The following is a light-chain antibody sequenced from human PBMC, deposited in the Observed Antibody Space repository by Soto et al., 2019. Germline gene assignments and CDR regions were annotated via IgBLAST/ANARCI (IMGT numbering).Light chain of an antibody. J-gene: IGKJ2*01. Sequence: EIVLTQSPDTLSSSPGERATLSCRASQSVSSTYLAWYQQKPGQAPRLLIYGASNRATGIPDRFSGSGSGTDFTLTISRLEPEDFAVYYCQQYVTSPPMYTFAQGTKLEIK. CDR2: GAS. V-gene: IGKV3-20*01. CDR1: QSVSSTY. CDR3: QQYVTSPPMYT.